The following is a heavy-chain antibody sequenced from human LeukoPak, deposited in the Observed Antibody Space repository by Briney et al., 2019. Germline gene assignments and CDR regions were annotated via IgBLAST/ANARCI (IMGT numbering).Heavy chain of an antibody. CDR2: IYYSGST. V-gene: IGHV4-59*01. Sequence: PSETLSLTCTVSGGSISSYYWSWIRQPPGKGLECIGYIYYSGSTNYNPSLKSRVTISVDTSKNQFSLKLSSVTAADTAVYYCARGLDYYDSSGLDAFDIWGQGTMVTVSS. CDR3: ARGLDYYDSSGLDAFDI. CDR1: GGSISSYY. D-gene: IGHD3-22*01. J-gene: IGHJ3*02.